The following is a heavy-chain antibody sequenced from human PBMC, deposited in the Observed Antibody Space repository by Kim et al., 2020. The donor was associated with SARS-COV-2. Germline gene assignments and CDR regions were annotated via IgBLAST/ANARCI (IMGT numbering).Heavy chain of an antibody. J-gene: IGHJ6*02. V-gene: IGHV3-30*18. CDR3: AKSERYCSSTSCSYYYYGMDV. D-gene: IGHD2-2*01. CDR1: GFTFSSYG. Sequence: GGSLRLSCAASGFTFSSYGMHWVRQAPGKGLEWVAVISYDGSNKYYADSVKGRFTISRDNSKNTLYLQMNSLRAEDTAVYYCAKSERYCSSTSCSYYYYGMDVWGQGTTVTVSS. CDR2: ISYDGSNK.